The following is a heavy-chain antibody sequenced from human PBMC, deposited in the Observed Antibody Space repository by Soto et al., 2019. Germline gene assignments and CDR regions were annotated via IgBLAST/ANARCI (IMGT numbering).Heavy chain of an antibody. V-gene: IGHV4-31*03. CDR2: IHYSGST. CDR1: SGSISSGGYH. Sequence: QVQLQESGPGLVKPSQTLSLTCTVSSGSISSGGYHWSWIRQHPGQGLEWIGYIHYSGSTYYNPSLKSRVTTAVDTSKDQFSLKLSSVTAADTAVYYCGGYNGAGRYFRSSAFDIWGQGTMITVSS. D-gene: IGHD3-10*01. J-gene: IGHJ3*02. CDR3: GGYNGAGRYFRSSAFDI.